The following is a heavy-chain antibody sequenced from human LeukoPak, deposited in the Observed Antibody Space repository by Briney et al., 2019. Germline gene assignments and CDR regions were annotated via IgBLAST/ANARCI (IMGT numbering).Heavy chain of an antibody. CDR2: VSYDGSNK. Sequence: GGSLRLSCAASGFTFSSYGMHWVRQAPGKGLEWVAVVSYDGSNKYYADSVKGRFTISRDNSKNTLYLQMNSLRAEDTAVYYCAKGGPVSDAFDIWGQGTMVTVSS. CDR1: GFTFSSYG. J-gene: IGHJ3*02. CDR3: AKGGPVSDAFDI. V-gene: IGHV3-30*18. D-gene: IGHD3-16*02.